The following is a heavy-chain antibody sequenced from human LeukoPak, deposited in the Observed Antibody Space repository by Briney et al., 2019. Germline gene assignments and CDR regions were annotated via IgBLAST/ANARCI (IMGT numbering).Heavy chain of an antibody. CDR2: ISSSSSYI. CDR3: ARGPSGVGNY. V-gene: IGHV3-21*01. CDR1: GFTFSSYS. D-gene: IGHD3-3*01. Sequence: GGSLRLSCAASGFTFSSYSMNWVRQAPGKGLEWVSSISSSSSYIYYADSVKGRFTISRDNAKNTLYLQMNSLGAEDTAVYFCARGPSGVGNYWGQGTLVTVSS. J-gene: IGHJ4*02.